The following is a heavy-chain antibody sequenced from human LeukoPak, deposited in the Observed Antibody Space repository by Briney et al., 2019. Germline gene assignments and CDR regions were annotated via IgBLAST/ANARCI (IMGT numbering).Heavy chain of an antibody. D-gene: IGHD2-15*01. CDR3: AKGRRYCSGGSCYSPFDY. CDR2: IKQDGSEK. Sequence: GGSLRLSCAASGFTFSSYWMSWVRQAPGKGLEWVANIKQDGSEKYYVDSVKGRFTISRDNSKNTLYLQMNSLRAEDTAVYYCAKGRRYCSGGSCYSPFDYWGQGTLVTVSS. J-gene: IGHJ4*02. CDR1: GFTFSSYW. V-gene: IGHV3-7*01.